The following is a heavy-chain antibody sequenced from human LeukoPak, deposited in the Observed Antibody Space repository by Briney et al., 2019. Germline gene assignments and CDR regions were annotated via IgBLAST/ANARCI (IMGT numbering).Heavy chain of an antibody. V-gene: IGHV3-74*01. J-gene: IGHJ3*02. D-gene: IGHD3-10*01. Sequence: GGSLRLSCAASGFTFSSYWMHWVRQAPGKGLVWVSRINSDGSSTSYADSVKGRFTISRDNAKNTLYLQMNSLRAEDTAVYYCARGSYYGSGSYYNGGAFDIWGQGTMVTVSS. CDR3: ARGSYYGSGSYYNGGAFDI. CDR2: INSDGSST. CDR1: GFTFSSYW.